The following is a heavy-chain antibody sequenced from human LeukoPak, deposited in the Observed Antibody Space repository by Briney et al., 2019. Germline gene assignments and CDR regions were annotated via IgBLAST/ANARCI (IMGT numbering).Heavy chain of an antibody. D-gene: IGHD4-23*01. CDR2: IIPIFGTA. Sequence: ASVKVSCKASGGTFSSYAISWVRQAPGQGLEWMGGIIPIFGTANYAQKFQGRVTITADESTTTAYMELSSLRSEDTAVYYCARADYGGKWIWGQGTLVTVSS. J-gene: IGHJ4*02. V-gene: IGHV1-69*13. CDR3: ARADYGGKWI. CDR1: GGTFSSYA.